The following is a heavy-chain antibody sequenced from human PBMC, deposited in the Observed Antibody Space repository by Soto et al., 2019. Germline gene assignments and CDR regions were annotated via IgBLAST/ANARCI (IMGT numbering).Heavy chain of an antibody. CDR1: GFSLSTSGVG. D-gene: IGHD5-12*01. Sequence: SGPTLVNPTQTLTLTCTFSGFSLSTSGVGVGWIRQPPGKALEWLALIYWNDDKRYSPSLKSRLTIAKDTSKNQVVLTMTNMDPVDTATYYCAHQYSGYDSDYYYGMDVWGQGTTVTVSS. J-gene: IGHJ6*02. V-gene: IGHV2-5*01. CDR3: AHQYSGYDSDYYYGMDV. CDR2: IYWNDDK.